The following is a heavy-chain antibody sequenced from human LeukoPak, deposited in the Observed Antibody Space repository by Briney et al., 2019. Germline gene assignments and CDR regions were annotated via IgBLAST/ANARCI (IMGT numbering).Heavy chain of an antibody. CDR1: GFTFSSYA. CDR3: AKAVLWFGESYFDY. CDR2: ISGSGGST. Sequence: GGSLRLSCAASGFTFSSYAMSWVRQAPGKGLEWVSAISGSGGSTYYADSVKGRFTISRDNSKNTPYLQMNSLRAEDTAVYYCAKAVLWFGESYFDYWGQGTLVTVSS. D-gene: IGHD3-10*01. J-gene: IGHJ4*02. V-gene: IGHV3-23*01.